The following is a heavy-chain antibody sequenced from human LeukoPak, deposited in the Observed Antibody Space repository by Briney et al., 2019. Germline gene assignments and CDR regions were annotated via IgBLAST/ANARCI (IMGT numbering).Heavy chain of an antibody. J-gene: IGHJ4*02. CDR2: INHSGST. CDR3: ARGRIAARPMSY. Sequence: KPSETLSLTCAVYGGSSSGYYWSWIRQPPGKGLEWIGEINHSGSTNYNPSLKSRVTISVDTSKNQFSLKLSSVTAADTAVYYCARGRIAARPMSYWGQGTLVTVSS. CDR1: GGSSSGYY. D-gene: IGHD6-6*01. V-gene: IGHV4-34*01.